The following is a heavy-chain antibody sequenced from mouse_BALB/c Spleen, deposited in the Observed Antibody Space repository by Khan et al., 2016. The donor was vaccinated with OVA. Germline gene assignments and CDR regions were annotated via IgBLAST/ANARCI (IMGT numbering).Heavy chain of an antibody. CDR2: ISTYYGDA. CDR1: GYTFTDFT. J-gene: IGHJ3*01. V-gene: IGHV1S137*01. CDR3: TGGGGGNRFAY. Sequence: QVHVKQSGAELVRPGVSVKISCKGSGYTFTDFTLHWVKQSHAMSLEWIGVISTYYGDATYNQRFKDKATMTVDKSSSTAYMELARLTSEDSAIYYCTGGGGGNRFAYWGQGTLVTVSA.